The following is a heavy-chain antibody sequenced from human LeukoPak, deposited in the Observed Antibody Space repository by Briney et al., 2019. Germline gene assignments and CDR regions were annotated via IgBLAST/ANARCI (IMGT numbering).Heavy chain of an antibody. CDR3: ARDPLYSDYYYYGMDA. Sequence: PGGSLRLSCAASGFTFSDYYMSWIRQAPGKGLEWVSYISSSSSYTNYADSVKGRFTISRDNAKNSLYLQMNSLRAEDTAVYYCARDPLYSDYYYYGMDAWGQGTTVTVSS. D-gene: IGHD4-11*01. CDR2: ISSSSSYT. CDR1: GFTFSDYY. V-gene: IGHV3-11*06. J-gene: IGHJ6*02.